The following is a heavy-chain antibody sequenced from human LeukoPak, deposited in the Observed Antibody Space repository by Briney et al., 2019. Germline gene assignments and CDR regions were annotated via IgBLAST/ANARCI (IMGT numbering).Heavy chain of an antibody. CDR1: GGSFSGYY. Sequence: PSETLSLTCAVYGGSFSGYYWSWIRQPPGKGLEWIGYIYYSVTSDYNPSLKSRVTMSVDMSTNQISLKLSSVTAADTAVYYCARGSGGDGSGSLWGRGTLVTVSS. CDR2: IYYSVTS. D-gene: IGHD3-10*01. V-gene: IGHV4-59*01. J-gene: IGHJ4*02. CDR3: ARGSGGDGSGSL.